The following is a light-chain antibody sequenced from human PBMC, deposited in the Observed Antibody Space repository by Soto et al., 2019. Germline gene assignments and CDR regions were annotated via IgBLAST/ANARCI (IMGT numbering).Light chain of an antibody. Sequence: QSVLTQPASVSGSPGQAITISCTGTSSDVSGYKYVSWYQQHPGKAPKLMIYEVSNRPSGVSSRFSGSKSGNTASLTISGLQAEDEADYYCSSYTSSSTYVFGTGTKLTVL. V-gene: IGLV2-14*01. CDR1: SSDVSGYKY. CDR2: EVS. CDR3: SSYTSSSTYV. J-gene: IGLJ1*01.